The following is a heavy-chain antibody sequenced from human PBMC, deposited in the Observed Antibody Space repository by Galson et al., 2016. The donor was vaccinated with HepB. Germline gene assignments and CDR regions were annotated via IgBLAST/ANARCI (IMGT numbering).Heavy chain of an antibody. Sequence: SLRLSCAASGFTFSSYSMNWVRQAPGKGLEWVSSISSSSSYIYYADSVKGRFTISRDNAKNSLYLQMNSLGAEDTAVYYCARGDIVRAIFEYWGQGTLVTVSS. CDR1: GFTFSSYS. CDR2: ISSSSSYI. V-gene: IGHV3-21*01. J-gene: IGHJ4*02. D-gene: IGHD1-26*01. CDR3: ARGDIVRAIFEY.